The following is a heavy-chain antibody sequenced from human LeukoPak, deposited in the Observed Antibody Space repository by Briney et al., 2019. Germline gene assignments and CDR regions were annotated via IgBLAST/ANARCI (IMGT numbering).Heavy chain of an antibody. CDR3: VRGDLRLPPSTPGC. CDR2: INSDGSAT. J-gene: IGHJ4*01. CDR1: GFSFTNYW. D-gene: IGHD2-21*02. V-gene: IGHV3-74*01. Sequence: GGSLRLSCAASGFSFTNYWLHWVRQAPGKGLVWVSHINSDGSATRYADSVQGRFTISRDNAMNTLYLQMNSLRGEDTAVYYCVRGDLRLPPSTPGCWGQGTLVTVSS.